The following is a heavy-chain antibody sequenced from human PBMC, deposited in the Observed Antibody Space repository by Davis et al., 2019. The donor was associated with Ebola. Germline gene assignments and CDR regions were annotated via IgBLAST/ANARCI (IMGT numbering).Heavy chain of an antibody. J-gene: IGHJ6*04. CDR1: GDSVSGKNGA. V-gene: IGHV6-1*01. CDR3: ARGWLRTGLDV. D-gene: IGHD5-12*01. Sequence: HSQTLSLTCAISGDSVSGKNGAWNWIRQSPSRGLEWLGRTYYSSKWYTDSTLSVKSRITISADTAKNQFSLHLNSVTPEDTAVYYCARGWLRTGLDVWGKGTTVTVSS. CDR2: TYYSSKWYT.